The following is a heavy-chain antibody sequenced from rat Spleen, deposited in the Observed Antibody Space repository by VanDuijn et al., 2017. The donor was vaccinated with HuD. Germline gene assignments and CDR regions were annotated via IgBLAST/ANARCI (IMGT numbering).Heavy chain of an antibody. J-gene: IGHJ2*01. CDR2: INYSGST. CDR3: AREGATVDY. V-gene: IGHV3-1*01. CDR1: GFSITTHY. D-gene: IGHD1-8*01. Sequence: EVQLQESGPGLVKPSQSLSLTCSVTGFSITTHYWDWIRKFPGNKMEWMGYINYSGSTTYNPSLKSRISITRDSSKNQFFLQLNSVTPEDTATYYCAREGATVDYWGQGVMVTVSS.